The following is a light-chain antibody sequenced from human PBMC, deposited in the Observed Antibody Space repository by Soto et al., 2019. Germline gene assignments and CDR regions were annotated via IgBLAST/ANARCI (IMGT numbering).Light chain of an antibody. Sequence: EVVVSQSPATLSVSTGERATLSCRASQGVSSHVAWYQQRPGQAPRLLISGASRRATGIPDRFSGSGSGTDFTLTISRLEPADFATYYCQQSHSIPWTFGQGTKVDI. CDR2: GAS. V-gene: IGKV3D-15*01. CDR3: QQSHSIPWT. CDR1: QGVSSH. J-gene: IGKJ1*01.